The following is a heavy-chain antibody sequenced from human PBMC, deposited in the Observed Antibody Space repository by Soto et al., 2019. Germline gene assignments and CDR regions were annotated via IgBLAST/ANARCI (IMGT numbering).Heavy chain of an antibody. CDR2: IFHSGIT. D-gene: IGHD3-22*01. Sequence: KPLETLSLTCTVSGGSFSNDYWTWIRQSPGKGLEWIGYIFHSGITDYNPSLQSRVTISIDTSRNHFSLNLTSVTAADTAVYYCARDRYFYDSRGYYRTLDSWGQGTLVTVSS. CDR1: GGSFSNDY. CDR3: ARDRYFYDSRGYYRTLDS. V-gene: IGHV4-59*01. J-gene: IGHJ4*02.